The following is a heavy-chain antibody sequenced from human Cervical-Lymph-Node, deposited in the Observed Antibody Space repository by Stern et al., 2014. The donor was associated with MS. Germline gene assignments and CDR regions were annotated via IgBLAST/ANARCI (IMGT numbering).Heavy chain of an antibody. D-gene: IGHD1-26*01. V-gene: IGHV3-30*04. CDR1: GFVFRRYA. CDR2: ISYDGRDK. CDR3: AKGGSGSYLD. J-gene: IGHJ4*02. Sequence: QMQLVQSGGGVVQPGRSLRLSCAASGFVFRRYALHWVRQAPGKGLEWVAVISYDGRDKYYTDSVKGRFTVSRDNSNNTVDLEMNSLRLEDTAVYYCAKGGSGSYLDWGQGSLVTVSS.